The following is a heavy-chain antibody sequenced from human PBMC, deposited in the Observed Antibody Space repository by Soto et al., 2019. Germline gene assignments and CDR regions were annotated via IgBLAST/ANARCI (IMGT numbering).Heavy chain of an antibody. V-gene: IGHV3-21*01. Sequence: EVHLVESGGGLGKPGGSLRLSCAVSGFTFSSCTMDWVRQAPGKGLVWVSSISPSTSHIYYADSVKGRFAISRDNAKNSLFLQMNSLRAEDTAVYYCSGCSGGACHQNYGMDVWGQGTTVTVSS. CDR3: SGCSGGACHQNYGMDV. J-gene: IGHJ6*02. CDR1: GFTFSSCT. D-gene: IGHD2-15*01. CDR2: ISPSTSHI.